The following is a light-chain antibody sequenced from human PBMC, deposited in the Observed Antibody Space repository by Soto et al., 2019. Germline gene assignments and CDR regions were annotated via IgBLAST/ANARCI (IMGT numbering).Light chain of an antibody. CDR1: QSISNH. Sequence: IQRTQSPCSLSAHEKDRVIITCRAGQSISNHLNWYQQKPGKAPKLLIFAASKLETGVPSRFSGGGSGTHFTFTISNLQPEDIATYYCQQYDKLPPTSTFGQGTKVDI. CDR2: AAS. J-gene: IGKJ1*01. CDR3: QQYDKLPPTST. V-gene: IGKV1-33*01.